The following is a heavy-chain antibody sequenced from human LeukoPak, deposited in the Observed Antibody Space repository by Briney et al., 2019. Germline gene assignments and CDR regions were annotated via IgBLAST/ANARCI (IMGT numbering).Heavy chain of an antibody. CDR2: MNPNSGNT. CDR1: GHTFTSYD. V-gene: IGHV1-8*01. D-gene: IGHD3-9*01. CDR3: ARDILTDYSFDY. J-gene: IGHJ4*02. Sequence: ASVKVSCKASGHTFTSYDINWVRQATGQGLEWMGWMNPNSGNTGYAQKFQGRVTMTRNTSISTAYMELSSLRSEDTAVYYCARDILTDYSFDYWGQGTLVTVSS.